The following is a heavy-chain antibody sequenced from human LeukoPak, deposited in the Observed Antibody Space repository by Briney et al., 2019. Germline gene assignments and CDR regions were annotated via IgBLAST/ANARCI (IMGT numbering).Heavy chain of an antibody. D-gene: IGHD3-3*01. V-gene: IGHV4-38-2*02. CDR3: ARDYRYYDFWSGYYYGALQNYFDY. CDR2: IYHSGST. J-gene: IGHJ4*02. Sequence: SETLSLTCTVSGYSISSGYYWGWIRQPPGKGLEWIGSIYHSGSTYYNPSLKSRVTISVDTSKNQFSLKLSSVTAADTAVYYCARDYRYYDFWSGYYYGALQNYFDYWGQGTLVPSPQ. CDR1: GYSISSGYY.